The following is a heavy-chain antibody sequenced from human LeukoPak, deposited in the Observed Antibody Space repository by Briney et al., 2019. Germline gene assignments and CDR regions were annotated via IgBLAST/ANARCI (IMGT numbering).Heavy chain of an antibody. CDR2: IYYSGST. Sequence: SETLSLTCTVSGGSISSSSYYWGWIRQPPGKGLEWIGSIYYSGSTYYNPPLKSRVTISVDTSKNQFSLKLSSVTAADTAVYYCASVVLAYYDFWSGYYINWFDPWGQGTLVTVSS. CDR3: ASVVLAYYDFWSGYYINWFDP. D-gene: IGHD3-3*01. CDR1: GGSISSSSYY. J-gene: IGHJ5*02. V-gene: IGHV4-39*01.